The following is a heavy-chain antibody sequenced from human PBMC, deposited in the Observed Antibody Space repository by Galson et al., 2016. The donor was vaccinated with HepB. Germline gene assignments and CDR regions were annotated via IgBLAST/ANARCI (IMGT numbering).Heavy chain of an antibody. CDR3: ARRYRGGPSDY. CDR1: GGSITTSDW. D-gene: IGHD5-12*01. V-gene: IGHV4/OR15-8*01. CDR2: VFRSGRV. Sequence: SETLSLTCAVSGGSITTSDWWSWVRQPPGQGLEWIGQVFRSGRVNYTPSLATRVTISIDTSNNYFSLRLTSVTAADTARYFCARRYRGGPSDYWGQGTLVTVSS. J-gene: IGHJ4*02.